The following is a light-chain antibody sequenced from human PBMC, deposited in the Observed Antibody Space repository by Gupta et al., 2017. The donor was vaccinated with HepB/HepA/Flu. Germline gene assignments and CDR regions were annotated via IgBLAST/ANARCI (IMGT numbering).Light chain of an antibody. J-gene: IGLJ1*01. CDR1: NNDIGDYNY. V-gene: IGLV2-14*01. CDR3: SSCTSSSTRV. Sequence: QSALTQPPSVSGSPGQSITISCTGTNNDIGDYNYVHWYQQHPGKAPKLLVYDVSTRPSGVSNRFSGSKSGNTASLTISGLQAEDEADYYCSSCTSSSTRVFGTGTKVTVL. CDR2: DVS.